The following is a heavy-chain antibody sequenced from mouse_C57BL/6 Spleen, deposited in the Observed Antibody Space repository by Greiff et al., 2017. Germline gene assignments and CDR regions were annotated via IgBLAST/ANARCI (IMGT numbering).Heavy chain of an antibody. CDR3: ARGDYDVSWFAY. Sequence: DVQLQESGPGLVKPSQSLSLTCSVTGYSITSGYYWNWIRQFPGNKLEWMGYISYDGSNNYNPSLKNRISITRDTSKNQFFLKLNSVTTEDTATYYCARGDYDVSWFAYWGQGTLVTVSA. CDR2: ISYDGSN. CDR1: GYSITSGYY. D-gene: IGHD2-4*01. J-gene: IGHJ3*01. V-gene: IGHV3-6*01.